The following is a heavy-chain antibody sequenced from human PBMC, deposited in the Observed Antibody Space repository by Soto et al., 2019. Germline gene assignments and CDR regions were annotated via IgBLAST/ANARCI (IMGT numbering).Heavy chain of an antibody. CDR3: ARTRFDFWSGYPFDY. D-gene: IGHD3-3*01. V-gene: IGHV4-34*01. Sequence: PSETLSLTCAVYGGSFSGYYWSWIRQPPGKGLEWIGEINHSGSTNYNPSLKSRVTISVDTSKNQFSLKLSSVTAADTAVYYCARTRFDFWSGYPFDYWGQGTLVTVSS. CDR1: GGSFSGYY. J-gene: IGHJ4*02. CDR2: INHSGST.